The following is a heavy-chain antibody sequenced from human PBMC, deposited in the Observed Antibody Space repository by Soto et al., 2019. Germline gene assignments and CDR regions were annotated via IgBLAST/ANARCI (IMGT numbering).Heavy chain of an antibody. CDR2: LYSGGTT. J-gene: IGHJ4*02. Sequence: EVQLVESGGGLVQPGGSLRLSCAASGFTVSSKYMNWVRQAPGKGLEWVSVLYSGGTTYYADSVKGRFIISRDNSKNTLYLHMNRLRAEDTAVYYCARGGGRDLGGAYCFDYWGQGTLVTVSS. D-gene: IGHD1-26*01. CDR1: GFTVSSKY. V-gene: IGHV3-66*01. CDR3: ARGGGRDLGGAYCFDY.